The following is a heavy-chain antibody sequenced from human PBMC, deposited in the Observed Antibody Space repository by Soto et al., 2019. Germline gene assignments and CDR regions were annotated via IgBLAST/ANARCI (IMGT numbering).Heavy chain of an antibody. V-gene: IGHV4-39*01. Sequence: SSETLSLTCTVSGGSISSTPSYWAWVRQPPGKGLEWVGSTYFGGSTYYNPSLKSRVSISVDTSKNQISLKVSPATATDTAVYFCATPRHHTAMVFDFWGQGTLVTVSS. D-gene: IGHD5-18*01. J-gene: IGHJ5*01. CDR3: ATPRHHTAMVFDF. CDR1: GGSISSTPSY. CDR2: TYFGGST.